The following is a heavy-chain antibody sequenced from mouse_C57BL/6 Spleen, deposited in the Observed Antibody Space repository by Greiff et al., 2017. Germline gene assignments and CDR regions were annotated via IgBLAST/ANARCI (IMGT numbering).Heavy chain of an antibody. V-gene: IGHV10-1*01. CDR3: APDSSGPWFAY. Sequence: VQLKESGGGLVQPKGSLKLSCAASGFSFNTYAMNWVRQAPGKGLEWVARIRSKSNNYATYYADSVKDRFTISRDDSESMLYLQMNNLKTEDTAMYYCAPDSSGPWFAYWGQGTLVTVSA. J-gene: IGHJ3*01. CDR2: IRSKSNNYAT. CDR1: GFSFNTYA. D-gene: IGHD3-2*02.